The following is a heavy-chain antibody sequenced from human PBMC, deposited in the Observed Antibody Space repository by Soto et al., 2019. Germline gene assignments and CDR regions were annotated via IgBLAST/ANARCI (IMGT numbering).Heavy chain of an antibody. CDR2: IYYTGST. CDR3: ATFNWYFDL. J-gene: IGHJ2*01. Sequence: QVQLQESGPGLVKPSETLSLTCTVSGGSISSYYWSWIRQPPGKGLEWIGYIYYTGSTNYNPSLKXPXTXXVDTSKNQFSLQLSSVTAADTAVYYCATFNWYFDLWGRGTLVTVSS. V-gene: IGHV4-59*01. CDR1: GGSISSYY.